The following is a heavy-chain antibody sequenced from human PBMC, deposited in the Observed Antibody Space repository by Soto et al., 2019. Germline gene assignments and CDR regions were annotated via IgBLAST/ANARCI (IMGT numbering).Heavy chain of an antibody. CDR3: ARVIGGWYYFDY. Sequence: APGQRLEWMGWINAGNGNTKYSQKFQGRVTITRDTSASTAYMELSSLRSEDTAVYYCARVIGGWYYFDYWGQGTLVTVSS. D-gene: IGHD6-19*01. CDR2: INAGNGNT. J-gene: IGHJ4*02. V-gene: IGHV1-3*01.